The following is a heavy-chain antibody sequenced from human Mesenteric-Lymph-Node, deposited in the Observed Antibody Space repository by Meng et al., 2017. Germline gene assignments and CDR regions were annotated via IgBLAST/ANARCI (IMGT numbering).Heavy chain of an antibody. J-gene: IGHJ4*02. D-gene: IGHD4-17*01. CDR3: ARGPTTYFDY. V-gene: IGHV4-34*01. Sequence: QVQLQQWGAGLLKPSETLSLTCAVYGGSFSDYYWSWIRQPPGKGLEWIGYIYYSGSTYYNPSLKSRVTISVDTSKNQFSLKLSSVTAADTAVYYCARGPTTYFDYWGQGTLVTVSS. CDR1: GGSFSDYY. CDR2: IYYSGST.